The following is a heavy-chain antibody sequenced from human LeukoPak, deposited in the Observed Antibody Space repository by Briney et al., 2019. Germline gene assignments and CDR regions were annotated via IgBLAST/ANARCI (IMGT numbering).Heavy chain of an antibody. D-gene: IGHD3-10*01. V-gene: IGHV4-59*01. CDR3: ARAPSAIGGAFDI. J-gene: IGHJ3*02. CDR2: IYYSGST. CDR1: GGSISGYY. Sequence: SETLSLTCTVSGGSISGYYWSWIRQPPGKALEWIGYIYYSGSTNYNPSLKSRVTISVDTSKNQFSLKLSSVTAADTAVYYCARAPSAIGGAFDIWGQGTMVTVSS.